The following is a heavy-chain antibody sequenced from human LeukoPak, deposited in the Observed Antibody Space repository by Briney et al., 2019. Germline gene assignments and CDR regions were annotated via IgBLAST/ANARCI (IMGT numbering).Heavy chain of an antibody. Sequence: ASVKVSRKASGYTFTGYYMHWVRQAPGQGLEWMGWINPNSGGTNYAQKFQGRVTMTRDTSISTAYMELSRLRSDDTAVYYCARDRAGRVPAAIFDYWGQGTLVTVSS. D-gene: IGHD2-2*01. V-gene: IGHV1-2*02. CDR3: ARDRAGRVPAAIFDY. CDR2: INPNSGGT. CDR1: GYTFTGYY. J-gene: IGHJ4*02.